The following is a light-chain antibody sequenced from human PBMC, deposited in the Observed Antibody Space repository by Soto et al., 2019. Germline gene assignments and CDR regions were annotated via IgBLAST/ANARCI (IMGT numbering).Light chain of an antibody. CDR1: QTISSG. V-gene: IGKV1-5*01. J-gene: IGKJ1*01. CDR3: QQYKSYKT. CDR2: DAS. Sequence: DIPMTQSPSTLSASVGDRVTITCRASQTISSGLAWYQQKPGKAPKVLIYDASTLESGVPSRFSGSGSGTEFTLTISSLQPDDFATYYGQQYKSYKTFGQGTKVEIK.